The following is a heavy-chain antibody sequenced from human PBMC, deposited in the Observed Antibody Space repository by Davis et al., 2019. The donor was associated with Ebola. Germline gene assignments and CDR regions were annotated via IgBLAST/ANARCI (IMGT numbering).Heavy chain of an antibody. D-gene: IGHD3-10*01. J-gene: IGHJ6*03. CDR2: ISAYNGNT. CDR1: GYTFTSYG. V-gene: IGHV1-18*01. Sequence: ASVKVSCKASGYTFTSYGISWVRQAPGQGLEWMGWISAYNGNTNYAQKLQGRVTMTTDTSTSTAYMELSSLRSEDTAVYYCARARITMVRGVIRERPGYYYYMDVWGKGTTVTISS. CDR3: ARARITMVRGVIRERPGYYYYMDV.